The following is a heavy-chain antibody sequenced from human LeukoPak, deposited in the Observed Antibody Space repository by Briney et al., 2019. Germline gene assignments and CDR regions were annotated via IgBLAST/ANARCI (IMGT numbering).Heavy chain of an antibody. CDR3: ARNLGGGRAATDY. V-gene: IGHV3-7*01. CDR1: GFTFSSYA. Sequence: GGSLRLSCAASGFTFSSYAMHWVRQAPGKGLEWVANIKQDGSEKYYVDSVKGRFTISRDNAKNSLYLQMNSLRAEDTAVYYCARNLGGGRAATDYWGQGTLVTVSS. J-gene: IGHJ4*02. D-gene: IGHD3-16*01. CDR2: IKQDGSEK.